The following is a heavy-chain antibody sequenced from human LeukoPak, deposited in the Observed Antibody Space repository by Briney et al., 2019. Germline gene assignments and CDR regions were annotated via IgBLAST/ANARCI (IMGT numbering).Heavy chain of an antibody. J-gene: IGHJ4*02. V-gene: IGHV3-30*18. Sequence: PGRSLRLSCAASGFTFSSYGMHWVRQAPGKGLDWVAGISYDGSNKYYADSVKGRFTISRDNSKHTLYLQMNSLGAEGAAVYYCAKVLRSDEGGFDYWGQGTLVTVSS. D-gene: IGHD3-16*01. CDR2: ISYDGSNK. CDR3: AKVLRSDEGGFDY. CDR1: GFTFSSYG.